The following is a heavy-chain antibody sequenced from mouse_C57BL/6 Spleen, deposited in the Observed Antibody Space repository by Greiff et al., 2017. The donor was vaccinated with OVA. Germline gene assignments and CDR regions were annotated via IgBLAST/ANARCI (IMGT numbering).Heavy chain of an antibody. CDR2: ISNGGGST. CDR1: GFTFSDYY. D-gene: IGHD2-12*01. CDR3: ARALLYQIPHYAMDY. Sequence: EVHLVESGGGLVQPGGSLKLSCAASGFTFSDYYMYWVRQTPEKRLEWVAYISNGGGSTYYPDTVKGRFTISRDNAKNTLYLQMSRLKSEDTAMYYCARALLYQIPHYAMDYWGQGTSVTVSS. J-gene: IGHJ4*01. V-gene: IGHV5-12*01.